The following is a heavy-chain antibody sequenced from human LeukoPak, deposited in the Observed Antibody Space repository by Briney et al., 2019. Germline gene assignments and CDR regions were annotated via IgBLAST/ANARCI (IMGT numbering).Heavy chain of an antibody. D-gene: IGHD3-10*01. J-gene: IGHJ4*02. Sequence: GGSLRLSCAASGFTFSSYAMSWVRQAPGKGLEWVSSISSRSSYIYYADSVKGRFTISRDNAQQSLYLQMDTLTAEDTAVYYCVTSWVRQQRDFWGQGTLVTVSS. CDR2: ISSRSSYI. V-gene: IGHV3-21*01. CDR1: GFTFSSYA. CDR3: VTSWVRQQRDF.